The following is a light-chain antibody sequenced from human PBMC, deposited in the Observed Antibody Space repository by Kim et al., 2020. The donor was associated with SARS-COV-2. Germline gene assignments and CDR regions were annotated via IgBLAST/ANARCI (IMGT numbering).Light chain of an antibody. V-gene: IGKV3-20*01. CDR1: QSVSSSY. J-gene: IGKJ1*01. CDR3: QQYGSSPRT. Sequence: LSPGERATLSCRASQSVSSSYLAWYQQKPGQAPRLLIYGASSRATGISDRFSGSGSGTDFTLTISRLEPEDFAVYYCQQYGSSPRTFGQGTKVEIK. CDR2: GAS.